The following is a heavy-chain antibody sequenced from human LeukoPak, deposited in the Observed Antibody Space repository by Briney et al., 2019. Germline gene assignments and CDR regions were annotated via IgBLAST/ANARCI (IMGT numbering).Heavy chain of an antibody. D-gene: IGHD5-12*01. CDR1: GGSISSGDYY. V-gene: IGHV4-30-4*01. CDR3: ARDDSGYARAI. Sequence: SETLSLTCTVSGGSISSGDYYWSWIRQPPGKGLEWIGYIYYSGSTYYNPSLKSRVTISVDTSKNQFSLKLSSVTAADTAVYYCARDDSGYARAIWGQGTLVTVSS. CDR2: IYYSGST. J-gene: IGHJ3*02.